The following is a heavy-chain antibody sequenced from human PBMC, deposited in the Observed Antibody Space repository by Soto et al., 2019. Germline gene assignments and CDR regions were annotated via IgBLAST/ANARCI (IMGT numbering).Heavy chain of an antibody. V-gene: IGHV3-30*18. D-gene: IGHD5-18*01. CDR3: AKAHSYGGGADAFDI. CDR1: GFTFSSYG. CDR2: ISYDGSNK. Sequence: PGVSLRLSCAASGFTFSSYGMYWVRQAPGKGLEWVAVISYDGSNKYYVDSVKGRFTISRDNSNNTLYLQMNSLRAEDTAVYYCAKAHSYGGGADAFDIWGQGTMVTVSS. J-gene: IGHJ3*02.